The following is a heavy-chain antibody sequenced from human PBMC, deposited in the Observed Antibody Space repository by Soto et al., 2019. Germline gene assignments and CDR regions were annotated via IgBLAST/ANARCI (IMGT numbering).Heavy chain of an antibody. J-gene: IGHJ5*02. CDR2: ISGSGGST. D-gene: IGHD3-10*01. CDR3: ANLDILTLADARGLWFGSVEATWLVDL. Sequence: EVQLLESGGGLVQPGGSLRLSCAASGFTFSSYAMSWVRQAPGKGLEWVSAISGSGGSTYYADSVKGRFTISRDNSKNTLYLQMNSLRAEDTAVYYCANLDILTLADARGLWFGSVEATWLVDLWGQGTLVTVSS. CDR1: GFTFSSYA. V-gene: IGHV3-23*01.